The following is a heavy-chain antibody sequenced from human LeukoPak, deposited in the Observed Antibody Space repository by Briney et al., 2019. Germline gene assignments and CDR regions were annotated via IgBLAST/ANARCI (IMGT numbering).Heavy chain of an antibody. CDR1: GGSISSYY. CDR2: IYYSGST. D-gene: IGHD1-14*01. J-gene: IGHJ4*02. CDR3: ARDRNRQYYFDY. Sequence: SETLSLTCTVSGGSISSYYWSGIRQPPGKGLEWIGYIYYSGSTDYNPSLKSRVTISVDTSKNQFSLKLSSVTAADTAVYYCARDRNRQYYFDYWGQGTLVTVSS. V-gene: IGHV4-59*01.